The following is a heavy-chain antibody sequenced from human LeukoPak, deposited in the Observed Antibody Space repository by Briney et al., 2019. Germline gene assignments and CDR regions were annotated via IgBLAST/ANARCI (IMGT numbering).Heavy chain of an antibody. CDR2: ISGIGSST. CDR3: VKVTSAY. V-gene: IGHV3-23*01. J-gene: IGHJ4*02. Sequence: PGGSLRLSCAASAFTFSSHAMTLVRQAPGKGLEWVSGISGIGSSTYYADSVKGRFTISRDNSKNTLYLQMNSLRAEDTAVYYCVKVTSAYWGQGTLVTVSS. CDR1: AFTFSSHA.